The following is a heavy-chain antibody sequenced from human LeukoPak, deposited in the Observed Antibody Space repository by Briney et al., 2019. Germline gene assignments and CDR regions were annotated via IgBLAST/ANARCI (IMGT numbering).Heavy chain of an antibody. CDR3: ARPGSSPWGVGMDV. Sequence: ASVTVSCTASGYTFTGYRMHWVRRAPGQGLEWMGIINPSGGSTSYAQKFQGRVTMTRDTSTSTVYMELSSLRSEDTAVYYCARPGSSPWGVGMDVWGQGTTVTVSS. CDR1: GYTFTGYR. V-gene: IGHV1-46*01. D-gene: IGHD3-16*01. J-gene: IGHJ6*02. CDR2: INPSGGST.